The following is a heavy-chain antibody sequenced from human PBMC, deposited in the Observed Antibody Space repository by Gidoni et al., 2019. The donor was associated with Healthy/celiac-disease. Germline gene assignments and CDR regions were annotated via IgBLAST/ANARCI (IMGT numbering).Heavy chain of an antibody. Sequence: QVQLVQSGAEVKKPGASVKASCKASGYTFTSYYMHWVRQAPGQGLEWMGIIDPSGGSTSYAQKFQGRVTMTRDTSTSTVYMELSSLRSEDTAVYYCARDRGSYPSYYYYIDVWGKGTTVTVSS. CDR1: GYTFTSYY. CDR2: IDPSGGST. D-gene: IGHD1-26*01. CDR3: ARDRGSYPSYYYYIDV. J-gene: IGHJ6*03. V-gene: IGHV1-46*03.